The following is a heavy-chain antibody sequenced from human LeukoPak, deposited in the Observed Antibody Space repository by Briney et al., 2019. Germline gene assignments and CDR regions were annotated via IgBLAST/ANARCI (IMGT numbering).Heavy chain of an antibody. CDR3: ARGSASSGYYVYYFDY. Sequence: PGGSLRLSCAASGFTFSSYSMNWVRQAPGKGLEWVALISYDGSNKYYADSVKGRFTISRDNSKNTLYLQMNSLRAEDTAVYYCARGSASSGYYVYYFDYWGQGTLVTVSS. V-gene: IGHV3-30*03. J-gene: IGHJ4*02. CDR2: ISYDGSNK. D-gene: IGHD3-22*01. CDR1: GFTFSSYS.